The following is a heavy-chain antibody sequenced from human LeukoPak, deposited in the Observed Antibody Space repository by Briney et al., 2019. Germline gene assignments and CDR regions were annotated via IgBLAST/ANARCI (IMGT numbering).Heavy chain of an antibody. CDR2: IYYSGST. J-gene: IGHJ5*02. Sequence: SETLSLTCTVSGGSISSYYWSWIRQPPGKGLEWIGYIYYSGSTNYNPSLKSRVTISVDTSKNQFSLKLSSVTAADTAVYYCARGVRGWFDPWGQGTLVTVSS. CDR3: ARGVRGWFDP. V-gene: IGHV4-59*01. CDR1: GGSISSYY. D-gene: IGHD3-16*01.